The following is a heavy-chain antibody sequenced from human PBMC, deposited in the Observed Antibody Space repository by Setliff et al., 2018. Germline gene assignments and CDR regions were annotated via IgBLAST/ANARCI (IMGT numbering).Heavy chain of an antibody. J-gene: IGHJ4*02. CDR1: GFTFSSYA. V-gene: IGHV3-23*01. D-gene: IGHD3-9*01. Sequence: GESLRLSCAASGFTFSSYAMSWVRQAPGKGLEWVSAISGSGGSTYYADSVKGRFTISRDNSKNTLYLQMNSLRAEDTAVYYCAKDFFDWLELLDYWGQGTLVTVSS. CDR2: ISGSGGST. CDR3: AKDFFDWLELLDY.